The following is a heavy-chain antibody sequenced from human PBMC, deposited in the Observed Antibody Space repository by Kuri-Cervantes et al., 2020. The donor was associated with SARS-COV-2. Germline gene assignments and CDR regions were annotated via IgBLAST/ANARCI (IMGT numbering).Heavy chain of an antibody. J-gene: IGHJ1*01. CDR1: GFTFSSYA. D-gene: IGHD2-15*01. CDR2: ISGSGGST. Sequence: GESLKISCAASGFTFSSYAMSWVRQAPGKGLECVSAISGSGGSTYYADSVKGRFPISRDNSKNTLYLQMNSLRAEDTAVYYCAKWGGYCSGGSCSLPFQHWGQGTLVTVSS. CDR3: AKWGGYCSGGSCSLPFQH. V-gene: IGHV3-23*01.